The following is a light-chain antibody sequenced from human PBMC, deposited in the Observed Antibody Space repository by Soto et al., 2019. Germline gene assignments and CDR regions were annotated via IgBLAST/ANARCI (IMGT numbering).Light chain of an antibody. CDR2: LNSDGSH. J-gene: IGLJ3*02. CDR3: QTWGTGPWV. V-gene: IGLV4-69*01. Sequence: QPVLTQSPSASASLGASVKLTCTLNSGHINYAIAWHQQQPEKGPRYLMKLNSDGSHSKGDGIPDRFSGSSSGAERYLTISSLQSDDEADYYCQTWGTGPWVFGGGTQLTVL. CDR1: SGHINYA.